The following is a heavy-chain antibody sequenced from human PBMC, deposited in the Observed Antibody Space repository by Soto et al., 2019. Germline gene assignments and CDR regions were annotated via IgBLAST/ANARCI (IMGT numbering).Heavy chain of an antibody. CDR1: GFSLSTTGVG. Sequence: QITLKESGPTLVKPTQTLTLTCSFSGFSLSTTGVGVGWIRQSPGKALEWLAIIYWDNDKLYSPSLKSRVIITKDTSKNQVVLTVTNMAPVDTGTYYCARSLWFGELHWGQGALVTVSS. V-gene: IGHV2-5*02. CDR3: ARSLWFGELH. J-gene: IGHJ4*02. D-gene: IGHD3-10*01. CDR2: IYWDNDK.